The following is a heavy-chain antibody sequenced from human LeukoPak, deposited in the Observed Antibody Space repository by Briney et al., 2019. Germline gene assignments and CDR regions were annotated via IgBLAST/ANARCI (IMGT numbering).Heavy chain of an antibody. CDR3: ARANVVTAIDY. D-gene: IGHD2-21*02. CDR2: IYYSGNT. J-gene: IGHJ4*02. CDR1: GGSIGSYY. V-gene: IGHV4-59*01. Sequence: SETLSLTCTVSGGSIGSYYWSWIRQPPGKGLEWIGYIYYSGNTNYNPSLKSQVTISVDTSKNQFSPKLSSVTAADTAVYYCARANVVTAIDYWGQGTLVTVSS.